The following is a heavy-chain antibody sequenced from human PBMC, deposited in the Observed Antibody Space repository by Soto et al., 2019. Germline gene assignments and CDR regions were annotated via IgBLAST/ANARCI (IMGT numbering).Heavy chain of an antibody. CDR3: ARGYCSGGRCRRNWFDH. CDR1: GGSISSGGYS. CDR2: IYHSGST. D-gene: IGHD2-15*01. V-gene: IGHV4-30-2*01. Sequence: SETLSLTCAVSGGSISSGGYSWSWIRQPPGKGLEWIGYIYHSGSTYYNPSLKSRVTISVDRSKNQFSLKLSSVTAADTAVYYCARGYCSGGRCRRNWFDHWGQGTLVTVSS. J-gene: IGHJ5*02.